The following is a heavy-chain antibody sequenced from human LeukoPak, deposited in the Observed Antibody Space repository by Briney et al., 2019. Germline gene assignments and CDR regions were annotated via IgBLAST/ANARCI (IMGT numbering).Heavy chain of an antibody. CDR1: GYTFTSYG. D-gene: IGHD5-18*01. CDR2: ISAYNGNT. J-gene: IGHJ4*02. CDR3: ARLGYSYGLYYFDF. Sequence: ASVKVSCKASGYTFTSYGLSWVRQAPRQGLEWMGWISAYNGNTNYAQKLQGRVTMTTDTSTSTAYMELRNLRSDDTAVYYCARLGYSYGLYYFDFWGQGTLVTVSS. V-gene: IGHV1-18*01.